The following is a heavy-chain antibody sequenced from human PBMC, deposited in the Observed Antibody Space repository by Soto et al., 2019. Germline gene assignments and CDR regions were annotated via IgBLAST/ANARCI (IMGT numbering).Heavy chain of an antibody. Sequence: PGGSLRLSCAASGFTFSSYAMSWVRQAPGKGLEWVSAISGSGGSTYYADSVKGRFTISRDNSKNTLYLQMNSLRAEDTAVYYCAKDGGITIFGVANDAFDIWGQGTMVTVSS. CDR2: ISGSGGST. V-gene: IGHV3-23*01. CDR1: GFTFSSYA. D-gene: IGHD3-3*01. J-gene: IGHJ3*02. CDR3: AKDGGITIFGVANDAFDI.